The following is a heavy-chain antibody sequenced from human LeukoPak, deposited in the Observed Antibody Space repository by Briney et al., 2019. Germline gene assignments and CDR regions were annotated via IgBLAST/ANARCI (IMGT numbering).Heavy chain of an antibody. V-gene: IGHV3-21*01. Sequence: PGGSLRLSCAASGFTFRSYSMNWVRQAPGKGLEWVSSISSSSSYICYADSVKGRFTISRDNAKNSLYLQMNSLRAEDTAVYYCAREDYWGQGTLVTVSS. CDR3: AREDY. J-gene: IGHJ4*02. CDR1: GFTFRSYS. CDR2: ISSSSSYI.